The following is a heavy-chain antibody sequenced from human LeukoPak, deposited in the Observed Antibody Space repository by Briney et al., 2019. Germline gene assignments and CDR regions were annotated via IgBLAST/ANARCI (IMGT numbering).Heavy chain of an antibody. D-gene: IGHD2-2*01. CDR3: ARPAAAPCYYFDY. V-gene: IGHV4-59*05. J-gene: IGHJ4*02. CDR2: IYYSGST. CDR1: GGSISSYY. Sequence: SETLSLTCTVSGGSISSYYWSWIRQPPGKGLEWIGSIYYSGSTYYNPSLKSRVTISVDTSKNQFSLKLSSVTAADTAVYYCARPAAAPCYYFDYWGQGTLVTVSS.